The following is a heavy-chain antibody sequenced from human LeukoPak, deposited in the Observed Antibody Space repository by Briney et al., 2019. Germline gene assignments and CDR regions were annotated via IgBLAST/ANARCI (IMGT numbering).Heavy chain of an antibody. V-gene: IGHV1-18*01. J-gene: IGHJ3*02. CDR3: ARNGPFDI. Sequence: ASVKVSRKASGYTFTEYGITWVRQAPGQGLEWLGWISAYNGITNYAQNFQDRVSMTTDTSTSTVYMELRSLRSDDTAVYYCARNGPFDIWGQGTMVTVSS. CDR1: GYTFTEYG. CDR2: ISAYNGIT.